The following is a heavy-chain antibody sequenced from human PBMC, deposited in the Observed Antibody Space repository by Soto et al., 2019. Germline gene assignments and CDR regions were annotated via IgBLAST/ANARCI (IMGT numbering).Heavy chain of an antibody. V-gene: IGHV4-31*03. Sequence: QVQLQESGPGLVKPSQTLSLTCTVSSGSISSGGYYWSWIRQHPGKGLEWVGYVYYSGITYYNPSLKSRVTLSVDTSKNQFSLKLSSVTAADTAVYYCARWPQLEPRFDYWGQGTLVTVSS. J-gene: IGHJ4*02. CDR2: VYYSGIT. CDR3: ARWPQLEPRFDY. D-gene: IGHD1-1*01. CDR1: SGSISSGGYY.